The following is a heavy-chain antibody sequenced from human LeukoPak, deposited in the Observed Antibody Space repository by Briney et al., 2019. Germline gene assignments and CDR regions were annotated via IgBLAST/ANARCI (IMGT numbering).Heavy chain of an antibody. J-gene: IGHJ4*02. Sequence: GASVKVSCKASGGTFSSYAISWVRQAPGQGLVWMGGIIPIFGTANYAQKFQGRVTITADKSTSTAYMELSSLRSEDTAVYYCARVATVAVFDYWGQGTLVTVSS. CDR1: GGTFSSYA. V-gene: IGHV1-69*06. CDR3: ARVATVAVFDY. CDR2: IIPIFGTA. D-gene: IGHD6-19*01.